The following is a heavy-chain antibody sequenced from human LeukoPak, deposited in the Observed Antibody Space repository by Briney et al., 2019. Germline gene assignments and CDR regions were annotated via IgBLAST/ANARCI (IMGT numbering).Heavy chain of an antibody. CDR2: ISAYNGNT. CDR1: GYTFTSYD. D-gene: IGHD6-19*01. V-gene: IGHV1-18*01. CDR3: ARHSSGGAFDY. J-gene: IGHJ4*02. Sequence: ASVKVSCKASGYTFTSYDINWVRQATGQGLEWMGWISAYNGNTNYAQKLQGRVTMTTDTSTSTAYMELRSLRSDDTAVYYCARHSSGGAFDYWGQGTLVTVSS.